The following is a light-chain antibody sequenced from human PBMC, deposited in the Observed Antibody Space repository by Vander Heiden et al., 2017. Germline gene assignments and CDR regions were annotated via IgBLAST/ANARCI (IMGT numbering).Light chain of an antibody. CDR3: AAGDDRLNVL. Sequence: QGVTISCSGGSSNIGSNTVNWYQHLPGTAPKLLIYNDNQRPSGVPDRFSASKSGTSACLASSGLQSEDEADYYGAAGDDRLNVLCGGGTKLNVL. J-gene: IGLJ2*01. CDR1: SSNIGSNT. V-gene: IGLV1-44*01. CDR2: NDN.